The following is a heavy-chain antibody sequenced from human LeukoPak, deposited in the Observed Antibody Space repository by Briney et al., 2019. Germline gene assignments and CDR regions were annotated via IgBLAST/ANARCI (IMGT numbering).Heavy chain of an antibody. J-gene: IGHJ6*03. CDR1: GFTFSSYE. CDR3: ASADKAARPLYYYYYYMDV. V-gene: IGHV3-48*03. CDR2: ISSSGSTI. D-gene: IGHD6-6*01. Sequence: GGSLRLSCAASGFTFSSYEMNWVRQAPGKGLEWVSYISSSGSTIYYADSVKGRFTISRDNAKNSLYLQMNSLRAEDTAVYYCASADKAARPLYYYYYYMDVWGKGTTVTVSS.